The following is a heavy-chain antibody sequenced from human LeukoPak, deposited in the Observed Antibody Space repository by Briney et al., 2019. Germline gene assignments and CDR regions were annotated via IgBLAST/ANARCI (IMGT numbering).Heavy chain of an antibody. Sequence: SETLSLTCAVSGGSISSSNWWSWVRQPPGKGLEWIWEIYHSGSTNYNPSLKSRVTISVDKSKNQFSLKLSSVTAADTAVYYCARVVYDILTGYWGYYYMDVWGKGTTVTVSS. D-gene: IGHD3-9*01. V-gene: IGHV4-4*02. J-gene: IGHJ6*03. CDR2: IYHSGST. CDR3: ARVVYDILTGYWGYYYMDV. CDR1: GGSISSSNW.